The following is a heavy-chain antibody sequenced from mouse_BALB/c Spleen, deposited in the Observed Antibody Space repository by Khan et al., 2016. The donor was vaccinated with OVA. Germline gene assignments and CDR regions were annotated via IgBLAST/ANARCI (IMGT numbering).Heavy chain of an antibody. CDR1: GFTFSAYS. J-gene: IGHJ3*01. CDR3: ASHLTVSFAY. V-gene: IGHV5-6*01. CDR2: ISSGADYT. D-gene: IGHD4-1*01. Sequence: EVELVESGGDLVKPGGSLKLSCAASGFTFSAYSMSWVRQTPDKRLEWVATISSGADYTYYPDGVKGRFTISRDNAKNTLYLQMSSLKSEDTAMYYCASHLTVSFAYWGQGTLVTVSA.